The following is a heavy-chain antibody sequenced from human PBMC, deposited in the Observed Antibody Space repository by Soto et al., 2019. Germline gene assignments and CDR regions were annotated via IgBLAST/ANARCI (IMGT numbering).Heavy chain of an antibody. CDR3: ASNIISTMIVVVIRNYYYGMDV. J-gene: IGHJ6*02. CDR2: IIPIFGTA. V-gene: IGHV1-69*06. D-gene: IGHD3-22*01. CDR1: GGTFSSYA. Sequence: SVKVSCKASGGTFSSYAISWVRQAPGQGLEWMGGIIPIFGTANYAQKFQGRVTITADKATSTAYMELSSLRSEDTAVYYCASNIISTMIVVVIRNYYYGMDVWGQGTTVTV.